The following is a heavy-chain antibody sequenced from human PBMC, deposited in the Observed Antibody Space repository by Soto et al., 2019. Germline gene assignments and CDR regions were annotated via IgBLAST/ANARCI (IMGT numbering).Heavy chain of an antibody. CDR3: ARGSRMVRGVMGDAFDI. Sequence: SETLSLTCTVSGGSISSGGYYWSWIRQHPGKGLEWIGYIYYSGSTYYNPSLKSRVTISVDTSKNQFSLKLSSVTAADTAVYYCARGSRMVRGVMGDAFDIWGQGTMVTVSS. V-gene: IGHV4-31*03. J-gene: IGHJ3*02. CDR2: IYYSGST. CDR1: GGSISSGGYY. D-gene: IGHD3-10*01.